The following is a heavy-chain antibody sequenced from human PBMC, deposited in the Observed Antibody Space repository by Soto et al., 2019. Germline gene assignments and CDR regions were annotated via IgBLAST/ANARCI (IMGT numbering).Heavy chain of an antibody. J-gene: IGHJ4*02. CDR1: GGSISSYY. D-gene: IGHD6-13*01. CDR3: ARHKRNGIAIDY. CDR2: IYYSGST. V-gene: IGHV4-59*08. Sequence: SETLSLTCTVSGGSISSYYWSWIRQPPGKGLEWIGYIYYSGSTNYNPSLKSRVTISVDTSKNQFSLKLSSVTAADTAVYYCARHKRNGIAIDYWCQGTLVSVSS.